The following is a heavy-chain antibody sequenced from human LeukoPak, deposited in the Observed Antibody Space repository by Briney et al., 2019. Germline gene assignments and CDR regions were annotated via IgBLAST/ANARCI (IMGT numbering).Heavy chain of an antibody. CDR2: IIPILGIA. J-gene: IGHJ6*02. CDR1: GGTFSSYA. Sequence: ASVKVSCKASGGTFSSYAISWVRQAPGQGLEWMGRIIPILGIANYAQKFQGRVTITADKSTSTAYMELSSLRSEDTAVYYCATPSYYYYGMDVWGQGTTATVSS. CDR3: ATPSYYYYGMDV. V-gene: IGHV1-69*04.